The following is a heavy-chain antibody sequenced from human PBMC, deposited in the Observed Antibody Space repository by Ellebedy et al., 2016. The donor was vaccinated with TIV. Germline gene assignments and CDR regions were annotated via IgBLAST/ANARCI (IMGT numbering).Heavy chain of an antibody. V-gene: IGHV3-23*01. D-gene: IGHD5-18*01. CDR1: GFTFSSYA. CDR2: ISSTGSRT. CDR3: AKDRTSGDGYWVFDQ. J-gene: IGHJ4*02. Sequence: GESLKISCATSGFTFSSYAMSWVRQAPGKGLEWVSTISSTGSRTYYADSVEGRFTISRDNSKSMVHLQMNSLRPEDTAVYYCAKDRTSGDGYWVFDQWGQGTLVTVSS.